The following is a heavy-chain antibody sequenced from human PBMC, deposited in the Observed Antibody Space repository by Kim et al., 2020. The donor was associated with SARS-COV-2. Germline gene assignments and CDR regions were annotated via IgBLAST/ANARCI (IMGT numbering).Heavy chain of an antibody. CDR1: GYTFTSYY. Sequence: ASVKVSCKASGYTFTSYYMHWVRQAPGQGLEWMGIINPSGGSTSYAQKFQGRVTMTRDTSTSTVYMELSSLRSEDTAVYYCARERAYGDDEVGYYYYGMDVWGQGTTVTVSS. CDR3: ARERAYGDDEVGYYYYGMDV. V-gene: IGHV1-46*01. J-gene: IGHJ6*02. D-gene: IGHD4-17*01. CDR2: INPSGGST.